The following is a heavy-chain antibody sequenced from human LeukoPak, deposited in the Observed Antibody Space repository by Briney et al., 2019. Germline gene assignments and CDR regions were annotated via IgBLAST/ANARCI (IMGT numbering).Heavy chain of an antibody. Sequence: GGSLRLSCAASGFTFDDYAMQWVRQAPGKGLEWVSGISWNSGSIGYADSVKGRFTISRDNAKNSLYLQMNSLRAEDTALYYCAKDMNDFWSGYWFDPWGQGTLVTVSS. CDR3: AKDMNDFWSGYWFDP. J-gene: IGHJ5*02. CDR1: GFTFDDYA. D-gene: IGHD3-3*01. V-gene: IGHV3-9*01. CDR2: ISWNSGSI.